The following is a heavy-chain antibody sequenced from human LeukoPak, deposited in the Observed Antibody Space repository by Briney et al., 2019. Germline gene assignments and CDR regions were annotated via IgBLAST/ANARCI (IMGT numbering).Heavy chain of an antibody. D-gene: IGHD3-22*01. CDR3: AKDGSYYDSSGYYYEDGDY. CDR2: ITGSGIST. Sequence: GGSLRLSCAASEFTFSTYAMSWVRQAPGKGLEWVSSITGSGISTYYADSVKGRFTISRDNSKNTLYLQMNSLRAEDTAMFYCAKDGSYYDSSGYYYEDGDYWGQGTLVTVSS. J-gene: IGHJ4*02. CDR1: EFTFSTYA. V-gene: IGHV3-23*01.